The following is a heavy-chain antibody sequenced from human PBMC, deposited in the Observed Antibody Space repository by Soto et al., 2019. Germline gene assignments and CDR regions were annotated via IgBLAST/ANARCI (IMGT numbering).Heavy chain of an antibody. CDR3: ARDRIYYDGSGPTGDWFDP. D-gene: IGHD3-22*01. CDR1: GGTFISYA. CDR2: IIPIFGTA. V-gene: IGHV1-69*13. J-gene: IGHJ5*02. Sequence: SLKVSCKASGGTFISYAISWVRQAPGQGLEWMGGIIPIFGTANYAQKFQGRVTITADESTSTAYMELSSLRSEDTAVYYCARDRIYYDGSGPTGDWFDPWGQGTLVTVSS.